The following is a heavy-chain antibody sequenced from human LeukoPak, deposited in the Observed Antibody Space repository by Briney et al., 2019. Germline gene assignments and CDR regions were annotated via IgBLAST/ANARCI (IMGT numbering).Heavy chain of an antibody. J-gene: IGHJ6*03. CDR2: ISGSGSST. CDR1: GFTFSSYG. CDR3: AKDGGLLWFGELPRTFYYMDV. D-gene: IGHD3-10*01. V-gene: IGHV3-23*01. Sequence: PGGSLRLSCAASGFTFSSYGMSWVRQAPGKGLEWVSAISGSGSSTYYADSVKGRFTISRDNSKNTLYLQMNSLRAEDTAVYYCAKDGGLLWFGELPRTFYYMDVWGKGTTVTVSS.